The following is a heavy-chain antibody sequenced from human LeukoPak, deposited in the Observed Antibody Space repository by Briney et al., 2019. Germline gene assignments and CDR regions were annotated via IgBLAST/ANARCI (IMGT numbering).Heavy chain of an antibody. CDR2: IYPGDSDT. D-gene: IGHD2-2*01. Sequence: GESLKISCKGSGYSFTSYWIGWVRQMPGKGLEWMGFIYPGDSDTRYSPSFQGQVTISADKSISTAYLQWSSLKASDTAMYYCARGFGYCSSTSCYWDWFDPWGQGTLVTVSS. V-gene: IGHV5-51*01. J-gene: IGHJ5*02. CDR3: ARGFGYCSSTSCYWDWFDP. CDR1: GYSFTSYW.